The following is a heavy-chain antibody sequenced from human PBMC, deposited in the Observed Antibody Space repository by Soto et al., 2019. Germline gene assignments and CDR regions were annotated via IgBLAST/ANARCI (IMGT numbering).Heavy chain of an antibody. D-gene: IGHD2-15*01. CDR1: GFPFRRSG. CDR2: VSASGSIT. CDR3: AKGDCSGGRCYRGFDY. J-gene: IGHJ4*02. Sequence: PGGSLRLSCEASGFPFRRSGMHWVRQAPGKGLEWVSGVSASGSITSYADSAKGRFTISRDNAKNTVFLQMTGLRAEDTAVYFCAKGDCSGGRCYRGFDYWGQGTLVTVSS. V-gene: IGHV3-23*01.